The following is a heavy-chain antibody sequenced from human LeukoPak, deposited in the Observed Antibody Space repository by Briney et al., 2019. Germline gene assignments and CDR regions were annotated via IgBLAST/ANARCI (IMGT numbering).Heavy chain of an antibody. D-gene: IGHD3-22*01. J-gene: IGHJ4*02. CDR3: AAVSSSGSYAMCAFDN. V-gene: IGHV1-24*01. CDR2: FDPEDGET. CDR1: GYTLTELS. Sequence: ASLKISCKVSGYTLTELSMHCVRQAPGKRLDWMGGFDPEDGETNYAQKFQGRVTMTEDTSTNTAYMELSSLRSKDTAVYYCAAVSSSGSYAMCAFDNWGQGTLVTVSS.